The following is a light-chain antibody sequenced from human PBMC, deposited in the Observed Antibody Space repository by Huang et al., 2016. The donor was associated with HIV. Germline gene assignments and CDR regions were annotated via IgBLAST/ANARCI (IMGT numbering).Light chain of an antibody. V-gene: IGKV1-39*01. J-gene: IGKJ4*01. CDR3: QQGYTTPT. CDR2: GAS. CDR1: QYISTY. Sequence: DIQMTQSPSSLSASVGGRVTITCRARQYISTYLNWYQQKPGEAPTLLIFGASSKLTGVPSRFSGSGSGTNFTLTISNLQPEDFAVYFCQQGYTTPTFGGGTRVEIK.